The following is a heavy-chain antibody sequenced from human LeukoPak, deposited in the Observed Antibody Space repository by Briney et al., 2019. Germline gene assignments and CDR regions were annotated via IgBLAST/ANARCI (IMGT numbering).Heavy chain of an antibody. CDR1: GASVRSEC. V-gene: IGHV4-59*02. Sequence: SETLSLTCTLPGASVRSECWTWIRQPPGKGLEWIAYAHYSESTNYNPSLKSRVTISLDTSKNQFTLMLNSVTAADTAVYYCVRDRRWDLGHAFDIWGQGTMVTVSS. J-gene: IGHJ3*02. D-gene: IGHD5-24*01. CDR2: AHYSEST. CDR3: VRDRRWDLGHAFDI.